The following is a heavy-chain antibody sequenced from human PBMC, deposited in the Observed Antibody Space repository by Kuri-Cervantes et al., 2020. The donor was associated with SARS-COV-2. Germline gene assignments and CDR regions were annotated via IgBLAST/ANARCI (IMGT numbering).Heavy chain of an antibody. Sequence: GESLKISCAASGFTFSSYAMHRVRQAPGKGLEWVAVISYDGSNKYYADSVKGRFTISRDNSKNTLYLQMNSLRAEDTAVYYCARVMMYGGFLGRPLAYWGQGTLVTVSS. D-gene: IGHD2-8*01. CDR1: GFTFSSYA. V-gene: IGHV3-30-3*01. CDR2: ISYDGSNK. J-gene: IGHJ4*02. CDR3: ARVMMYGGFLGRPLAY.